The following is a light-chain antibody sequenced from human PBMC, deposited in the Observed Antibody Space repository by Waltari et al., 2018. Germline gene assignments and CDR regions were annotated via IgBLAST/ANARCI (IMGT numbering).Light chain of an antibody. CDR3: AVWDDSLNGQV. V-gene: IGLV1-44*01. Sequence: QSVLTQPPSASGTPGQRVTRSCSGSTSNIGRNAVNWYQQHPATAPKLLTYSNDQRPSGVPERLSGSKSGTSASLAISGLQSEDEADYYCAVWDDSLNGQVFGGGTKLTVL. CDR1: TSNIGRNA. J-gene: IGLJ3*02. CDR2: SND.